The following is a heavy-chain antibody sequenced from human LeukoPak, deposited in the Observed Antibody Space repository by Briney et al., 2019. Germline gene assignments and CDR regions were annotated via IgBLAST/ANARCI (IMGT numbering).Heavy chain of an antibody. Sequence: SETLSLTCTVSGSSISSYYCSWIRQPPGKGLEWIGYIYYSVSTNYNPSLNSRVTISVDTSKIQFSLTLSSVTAADTAVYYCARDRPGYCSSTSCSEGYYYYMDVWGKGTTVTVSS. D-gene: IGHD2-2*01. CDR3: ARDRPGYCSSTSCSEGYYYYMDV. CDR1: GSSISSYY. CDR2: IYYSVST. V-gene: IGHV4-59*01. J-gene: IGHJ6*03.